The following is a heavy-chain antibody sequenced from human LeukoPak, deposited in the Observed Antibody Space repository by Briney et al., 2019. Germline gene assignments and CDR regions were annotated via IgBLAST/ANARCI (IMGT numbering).Heavy chain of an antibody. CDR3: ARDRYSVALPGSPRYCDY. D-gene: IGHD2-21*01. J-gene: IGHJ4*02. Sequence: ASVKISCKASGYTLNTYGVSWVRQARGQGLEWMGWISRYNDEEEYAQKFQGRVTMTTDASTNTAYMELSSLTYDDTAVYYCARDRYSVALPGSPRYCDYWVQGSLVTVSS. V-gene: IGHV1-18*01. CDR1: GYTLNTYG. CDR2: ISRYNDEE.